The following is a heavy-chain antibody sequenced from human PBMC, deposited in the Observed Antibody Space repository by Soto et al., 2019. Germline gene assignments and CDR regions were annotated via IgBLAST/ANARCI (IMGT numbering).Heavy chain of an antibody. D-gene: IGHD5-18*01. CDR1: GGSISSSSYY. CDR3: ARRGYSYGPDNWFDP. CDR2: IYYRGST. Sequence: QLQLQESGPGLVKPSETLSLTCTVSGGSISSSSYYWGWIRQPPGKGLEWIGSIYYRGSTDYNPSLKSRVTISVDTSKNQFSLKLSSVTAADTAVYYCARRGYSYGPDNWFDPWGQGTLVTVSS. V-gene: IGHV4-39*01. J-gene: IGHJ5*02.